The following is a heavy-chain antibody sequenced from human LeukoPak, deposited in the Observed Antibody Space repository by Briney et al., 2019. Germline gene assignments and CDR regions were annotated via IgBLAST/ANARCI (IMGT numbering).Heavy chain of an antibody. CDR2: ISGSGGST. J-gene: IGHJ4*02. V-gene: IGHV3-23*01. CDR3: AKATD. Sequence: GGXXRXXCAXXGXXFSSXAXXWVRQAPGKGLEWVSAISGSGGSTYYADSVKGRFTISRDNSKNTLYLQMNSLRAEDTAVYYCAKATDWGQGTLVTVSS. CDR1: GXXFSSXA.